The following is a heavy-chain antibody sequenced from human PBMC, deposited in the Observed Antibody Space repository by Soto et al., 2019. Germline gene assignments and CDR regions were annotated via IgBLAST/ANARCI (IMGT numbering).Heavy chain of an antibody. CDR2: IYPGDSDT. Sequence: GESLKISCKGSGYSFTSYWIGWVRQMPGKGLEWMGIIYPGDSDTRYSPSFQGQVTISADKSISTAYLQWSSLKASDTAMYYCARHRGGATSNYYYYYMDVWGKGTTVTVSS. J-gene: IGHJ6*03. V-gene: IGHV5-51*01. CDR1: GYSFTSYW. D-gene: IGHD5-12*01. CDR3: ARHRGGATSNYYYYYMDV.